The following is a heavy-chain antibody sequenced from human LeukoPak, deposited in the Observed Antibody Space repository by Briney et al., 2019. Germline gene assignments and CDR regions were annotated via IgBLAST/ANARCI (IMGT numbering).Heavy chain of an antibody. CDR2: TSASGGST. CDR3: AKDGGYCSSTSCSLDY. J-gene: IGHJ4*02. Sequence: PGGSLRLSCAASGFTFSNYAMSWVRQAPGKGLEWVSGTSASGGSTYYADSVKGWFTSSRDNSKNTLYLQMNSLRAEDTAVYYCAKDGGYCSSTSCSLDYWGQGTLVTVSS. D-gene: IGHD2-2*03. V-gene: IGHV3-23*01. CDR1: GFTFSNYA.